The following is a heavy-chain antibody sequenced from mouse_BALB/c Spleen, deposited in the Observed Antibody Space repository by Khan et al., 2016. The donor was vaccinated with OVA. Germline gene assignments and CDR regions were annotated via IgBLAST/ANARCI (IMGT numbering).Heavy chain of an antibody. CDR1: GFTFIDYG. Sequence: VELVESGGGLVQPGGSRKLSCAASGFTFIDYGMAWVRQTPGKGPEWIAFISSVAYSIYYADTVTGRFTIPRENAKNTLYLEMSSLRSDDTAMYYCVRGGFAYWGQGTLVTVSA. CDR2: ISSVAYSI. CDR3: VRGGFAY. J-gene: IGHJ3*01. V-gene: IGHV5-15*02.